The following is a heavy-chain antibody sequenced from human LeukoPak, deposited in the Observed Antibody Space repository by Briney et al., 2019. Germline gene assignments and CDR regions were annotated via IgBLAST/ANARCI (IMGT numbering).Heavy chain of an antibody. D-gene: IGHD6-13*01. CDR3: ARETRGIAAAGIDY. CDR1: GGTFSSYA. J-gene: IGHJ4*02. CDR2: IIPILGIA. V-gene: IGHV1-69*04. Sequence: EASVKVSCKASGGTFSSYAISWVRQAPGQGLEWMGRIIPILGIANYAQKFQGRVTITADKSTSTAYMELSSLRSEDTAVYYCARETRGIAAAGIDYWGQGTLVTVSS.